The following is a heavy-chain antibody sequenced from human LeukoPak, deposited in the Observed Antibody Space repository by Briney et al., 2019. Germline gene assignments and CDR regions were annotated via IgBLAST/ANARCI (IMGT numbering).Heavy chain of an antibody. CDR3: ARVLGYSPYYFDY. Sequence: AASAKVSCKVSGYTFNGYYMHWVRQAPGQGLEWMGWINPNSGGTNYAQKFQGRVTMTRDTSISTAYMELSRLRSDDTAVYYCARVLGYSPYYFDYWGQGTLVTVSS. CDR1: GYTFNGYY. J-gene: IGHJ4*02. CDR2: INPNSGGT. D-gene: IGHD3-22*01. V-gene: IGHV1-2*02.